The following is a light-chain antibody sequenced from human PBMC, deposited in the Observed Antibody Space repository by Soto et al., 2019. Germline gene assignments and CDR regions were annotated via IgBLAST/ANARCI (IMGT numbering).Light chain of an antibody. Sequence: EILLKQSPGTLSLPPGERATLSCRTSQSTSNNYLAWYQQKPGQAPRLLIYGASNRATGIPDRFSGIGSGTDFTLTITRMAPEDFAMYYCQRYDSLRTFGQGTKVDIK. CDR3: QRYDSLRT. CDR1: QSTSNNY. CDR2: GAS. J-gene: IGKJ1*01. V-gene: IGKV3-20*01.